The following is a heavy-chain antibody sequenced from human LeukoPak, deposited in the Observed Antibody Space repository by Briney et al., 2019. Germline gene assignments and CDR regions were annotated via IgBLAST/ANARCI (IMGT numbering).Heavy chain of an antibody. Sequence: GASVKVSCKASGYTFTSYGISWVRQAPGQGLEWMGWISAYNGNTNYAQKLQGRVTMTTDTSTSTAYMELGSLRSDDTAVYYCARDLDDIVVVPAAYGMDVWGQGTTVTVSS. D-gene: IGHD2-2*01. J-gene: IGHJ6*02. CDR2: ISAYNGNT. CDR1: GYTFTSYG. CDR3: ARDLDDIVVVPAAYGMDV. V-gene: IGHV1-18*01.